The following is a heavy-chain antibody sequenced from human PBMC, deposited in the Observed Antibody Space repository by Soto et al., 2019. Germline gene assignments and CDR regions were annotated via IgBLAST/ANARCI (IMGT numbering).Heavy chain of an antibody. CDR2: IWYDGSNK. Sequence: GGSLRLSCAASGFTFSSYGMHWVRQAPGKGLEWVAVIWYDGSNKYYADSVKGRFTISRDNSKNTLYLQMNSLRAEDTAVYYCARVGVVVPAAMSGYYYYMDVWGKGTTVTVSS. CDR1: GFTFSSYG. J-gene: IGHJ6*03. CDR3: ARVGVVVPAAMSGYYYYMDV. V-gene: IGHV3-33*01. D-gene: IGHD2-2*01.